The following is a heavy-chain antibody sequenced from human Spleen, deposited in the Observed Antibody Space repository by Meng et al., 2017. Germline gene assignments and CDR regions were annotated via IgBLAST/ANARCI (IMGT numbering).Heavy chain of an antibody. J-gene: IGHJ4*02. CDR3: TTHFGSNFYRVHY. V-gene: IGHV3-15*01. D-gene: IGHD6-13*01. CDR2: LKSVIEGGTA. Sequence: GESLKISCAASGFSFSSYEMNWVRQAPGKGLEWVGRLKSVIEGGTAAYAAPVKDRFRISRDDSKSILYLEMDSLKTEDTAVYYCTTHFGSNFYRVHYWGQGTLVTVSS. CDR1: GFSFSSYE.